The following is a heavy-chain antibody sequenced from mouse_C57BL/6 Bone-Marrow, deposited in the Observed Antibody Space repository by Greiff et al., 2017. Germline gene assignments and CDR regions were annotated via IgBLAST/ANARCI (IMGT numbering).Heavy chain of an antibody. V-gene: IGHV14-4*01. CDR2: IDPENGDT. CDR3: TTPLCNDEGY. D-gene: IGHD6-5*01. Sequence: VQLQQSGAELVRPGASVKLSCTASGFNIKDDYMHWVKQRPEQGLEWIGWIDPENGDTEYASKFQGKATIPADTSSNTAYLQRSSLTSEDTAVYYCTTPLCNDEGYWGQGTTLTVSS. CDR1: GFNIKDDY. J-gene: IGHJ2*01.